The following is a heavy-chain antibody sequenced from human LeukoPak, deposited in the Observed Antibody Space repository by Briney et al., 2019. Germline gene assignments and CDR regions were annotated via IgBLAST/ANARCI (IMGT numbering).Heavy chain of an antibody. Sequence: GASVKVSCKASGYTFTNYYIHWVRQAPGQGLECMGIINPSGGSTSYAQKFQGRVTMTRDTSISTAYMELSRPRSDDTAVYYCARGPRAYGSGGFDYWGQGTLVTVSS. CDR1: GYTFTNYY. CDR2: INPSGGST. CDR3: ARGPRAYGSGGFDY. V-gene: IGHV1-46*01. D-gene: IGHD3-10*01. J-gene: IGHJ4*02.